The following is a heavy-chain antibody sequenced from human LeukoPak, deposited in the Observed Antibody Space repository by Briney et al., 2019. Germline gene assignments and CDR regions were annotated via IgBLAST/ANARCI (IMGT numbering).Heavy chain of an antibody. CDR2: IYTSGSP. D-gene: IGHD3-3*01. CDR3: ARALSGYYNDALDI. J-gene: IGHJ3*02. Sequence: SETLSLTCTVSSGSISSYDWSWIRQPAGKGLEWIGRIYTSGSPNYNPSLKSRVTMSVDTSKNQFSLKLSSVTAADTALYYCARALSGYYNDALDIWGQGTMVTVSS. CDR1: SGSISSYD. V-gene: IGHV4-4*07.